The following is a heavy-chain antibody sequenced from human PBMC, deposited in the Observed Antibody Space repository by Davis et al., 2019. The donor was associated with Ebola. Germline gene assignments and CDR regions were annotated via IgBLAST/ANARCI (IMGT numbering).Heavy chain of an antibody. V-gene: IGHV3-21*01. D-gene: IGHD3-3*01. CDR3: ARDSGGDFLFTYGMDV. CDR1: GFTFSSYS. J-gene: IGHJ6*04. CDR2: ISSSSSYI. Sequence: GGSLRLSCAASGFTFSSYSMNWVRQAPGKGLEWASSISSSSSYIYYADSVKGRFTISRDNAKNSLYLQMNSLRAEDTAVYYCARDSGGDFLFTYGMDVWGKGTTVTVSS.